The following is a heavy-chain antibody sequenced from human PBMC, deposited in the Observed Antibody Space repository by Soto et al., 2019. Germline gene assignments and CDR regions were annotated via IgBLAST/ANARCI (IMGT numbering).Heavy chain of an antibody. CDR3: ARDSDTFFDSGWFDP. J-gene: IGHJ5*02. D-gene: IGHD3-3*02. Sequence: TSETLSLTCTVSGGSISSYYWSWVRQPAGKGLEWIGRIYTSGSTNYNPSLKSRVTMSVDTSKNQFSLKLSSVTAADTAVYYCARDSDTFFDSGWFDPWGQGTLVTVSS. CDR1: GGSISSYY. CDR2: IYTSGST. V-gene: IGHV4-4*07.